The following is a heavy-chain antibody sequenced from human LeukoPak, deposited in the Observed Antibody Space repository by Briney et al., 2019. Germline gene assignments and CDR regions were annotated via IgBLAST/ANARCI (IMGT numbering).Heavy chain of an antibody. V-gene: IGHV1-2*02. CDR1: GYTFTGYY. CDR2: INPNSGGT. Sequence: ASVKVSCKASGYTFTGYYMHWVRQAPGQGLEWMGWINPNSGGTNYAQKFQGRVTMTRDTSISTAYMELSRLRSDDTAVYYCARAPSSSGDYYLQFDYWGQGTLVAVSS. CDR3: ARAPSSSGDYYLQFDY. D-gene: IGHD1-26*01. J-gene: IGHJ4*02.